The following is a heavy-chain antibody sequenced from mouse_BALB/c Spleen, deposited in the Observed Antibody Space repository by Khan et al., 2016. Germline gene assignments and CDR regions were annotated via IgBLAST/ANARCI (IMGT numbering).Heavy chain of an antibody. J-gene: IGHJ4*01. CDR3: TRYYRYDETMDY. Sequence: EVVLVESGGGLVKPGGSLKLSCAASGFTFSSYTMSWVRQTPEKRLEWVATISSGGSYTYYPDSVKGRFTISRDNAKNTLYLQMSSLKSEDTAMYYCTRYYRYDETMDYWGQGTSVTVSS. CDR1: GFTFSSYT. V-gene: IGHV5-6-4*01. D-gene: IGHD2-14*01. CDR2: ISSGGSYT.